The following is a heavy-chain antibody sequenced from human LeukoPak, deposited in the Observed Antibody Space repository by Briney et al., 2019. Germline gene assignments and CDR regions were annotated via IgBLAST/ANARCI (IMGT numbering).Heavy chain of an antibody. V-gene: IGHV1-8*03. CDR1: GYTFTTYD. CDR3: ARARMVRGPVTPLYYFDY. D-gene: IGHD2-8*01. J-gene: IGHJ4*02. Sequence: ASVKVSCRASGYTFTTYDIDWVLQATGQGLEWMGWMNPNSANTGYAQKFQGRVTITRNTSISTAYMELNSLRSDDTAVYYCARARMVRGPVTPLYYFDYWGQGVLVTVSS. CDR2: MNPNSANT.